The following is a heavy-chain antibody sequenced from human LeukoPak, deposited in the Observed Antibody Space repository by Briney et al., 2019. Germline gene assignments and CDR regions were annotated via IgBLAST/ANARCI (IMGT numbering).Heavy chain of an antibody. Sequence: GGSLRLSCAASGFTFSSYGMHWVRQAPGKGLEWVAFIRYDGSNKYYADSVKGRFTISRDNSKNTLYLQMNSLRAEDTAVYYCAKVGYYYDSSGPNLWGQGTLVTVSS. V-gene: IGHV3-30*02. CDR2: IRYDGSNK. J-gene: IGHJ5*02. D-gene: IGHD3-22*01. CDR3: AKVGYYYDSSGPNL. CDR1: GFTFSSYG.